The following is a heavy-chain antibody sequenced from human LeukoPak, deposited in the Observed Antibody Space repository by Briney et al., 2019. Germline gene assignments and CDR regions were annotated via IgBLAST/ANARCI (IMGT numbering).Heavy chain of an antibody. CDR2: VYVRGST. V-gene: IGHV4-39*01. Sequence: SETLSLTCTVSGGSISSGGYYWGWIRQPPGKGLEWIGSVYVRGSTYYNPSLKSRVTISVDTSKNQFSLKLSSVTAADTAVYYCARQSPMVWGVILKGSMVFDHWGQGTLVTVSS. D-gene: IGHD3-10*01. CDR1: GGSISSGGYY. CDR3: ARQSPMVWGVILKGSMVFDH. J-gene: IGHJ4*02.